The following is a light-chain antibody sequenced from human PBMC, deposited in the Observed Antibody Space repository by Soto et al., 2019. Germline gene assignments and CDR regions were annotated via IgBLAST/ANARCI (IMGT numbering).Light chain of an antibody. CDR3: QQRSNWPPLFT. CDR1: QSVTGY. V-gene: IGKV3-11*01. Sequence: EIVLTQSPATLSLSPGEEATLSCRASQSVTGYLAWYQQKPGQAPRLLIYDASNRVTGIPARFSGSGSGTDFTLTISSLEPEDFAVYYCQQRSNWPPLFTFGPGTKVDIK. CDR2: DAS. J-gene: IGKJ3*01.